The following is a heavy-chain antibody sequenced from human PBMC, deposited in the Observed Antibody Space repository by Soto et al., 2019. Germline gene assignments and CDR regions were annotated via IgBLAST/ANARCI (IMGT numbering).Heavy chain of an antibody. Sequence: QVQLVESGGGVVQPGRSLRLSCAASGFTFSSYGMHWVRQAPGKGLEWVAVISYDGSNKYYADSVKGRFTISRDNSKNTLYLQMNSLRAEDTAVYYCAKTSRNWYFDLWGRGTLVTVSS. J-gene: IGHJ2*01. CDR1: GFTFSSYG. CDR3: AKTSRNWYFDL. V-gene: IGHV3-30*18. CDR2: ISYDGSNK.